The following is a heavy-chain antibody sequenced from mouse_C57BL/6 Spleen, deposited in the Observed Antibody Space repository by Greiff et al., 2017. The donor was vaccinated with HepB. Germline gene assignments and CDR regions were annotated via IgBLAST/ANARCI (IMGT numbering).Heavy chain of an antibody. CDR3: ARGENDY. CDR2: INPYNGGT. CDR1: GYTFTDYY. V-gene: IGHV1-19*01. Sequence: VQLKESGPVLVKPGASVKMSCKASGYTFTDYYMNWVKQSHGKSLEWIGVINPYNGGTSYNQKFKGKATLTVDKSSSTAYMELNSLTSEDSAVYYCARGENDYWGQGTTLTVSS. J-gene: IGHJ2*01.